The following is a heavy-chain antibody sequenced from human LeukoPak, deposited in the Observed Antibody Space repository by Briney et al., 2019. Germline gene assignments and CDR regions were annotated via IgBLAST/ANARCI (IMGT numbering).Heavy chain of an antibody. CDR1: GFTLSTYW. Sequence: GGSLRLSCAASGFTLSTYWMHWVRQAPGKGLVWVSRINPDGSTTTYADSVEGRFTISRDNAKNTLYLQMSSLRAEDTALYYCLQYGAGSTWGQGTLVTVSS. CDR2: INPDGSTT. J-gene: IGHJ4*02. D-gene: IGHD3-10*01. V-gene: IGHV3-74*01. CDR3: LQYGAGST.